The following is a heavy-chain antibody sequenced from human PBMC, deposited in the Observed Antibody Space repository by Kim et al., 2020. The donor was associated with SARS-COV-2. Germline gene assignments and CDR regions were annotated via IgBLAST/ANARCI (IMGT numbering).Heavy chain of an antibody. D-gene: IGHD2-15*01. V-gene: IGHV4-59*08. Sequence: SETLSLTCTVSGGSLTNHYWSWIRQSPGKGLEWIGSIYYSGNTAYNPSLKSRITISVDMSKNQFSLKVTSVTAADTAVYYCATHWWVFNNYYYGMDVWG. CDR1: GGSLTNHY. CDR2: IYYSGNT. J-gene: IGHJ6*02. CDR3: ATHWWVFNNYYYGMDV.